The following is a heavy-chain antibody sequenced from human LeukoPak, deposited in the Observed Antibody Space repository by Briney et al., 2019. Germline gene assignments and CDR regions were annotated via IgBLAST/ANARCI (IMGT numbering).Heavy chain of an antibody. D-gene: IGHD3-9*01. Sequence: GGSLRLSCAASGFTFSSYGMHWVRQDPGKGLEWVSGINWNGGSTGYADSVKGRFTISRDNAKNSLYLQMNSLRAEDTALYYCARYDILTGYYTFDYWGQGTLVTVSS. J-gene: IGHJ4*02. CDR2: INWNGGST. CDR1: GFTFSSYG. CDR3: ARYDILTGYYTFDY. V-gene: IGHV3-20*04.